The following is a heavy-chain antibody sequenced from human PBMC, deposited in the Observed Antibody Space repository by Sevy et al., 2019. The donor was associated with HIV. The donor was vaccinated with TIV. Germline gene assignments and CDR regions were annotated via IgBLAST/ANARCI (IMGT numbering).Heavy chain of an antibody. D-gene: IGHD4-17*01. CDR3: ARPRANYVDHYFFYAMDV. CDR2: ISYDGSDK. J-gene: IGHJ6*02. CDR1: GFALSNYYA. V-gene: IGHV3-30-3*01. Sequence: GGSLRLSCAASGFALSNYYAMHWVRQAPGKGLEWVALISYDGSDKYYPDSVKGRFTISRDNFKNTLYLQVNSLTTEDTAVYYCARPRANYVDHYFFYAMDVWGQGTTVTVSS.